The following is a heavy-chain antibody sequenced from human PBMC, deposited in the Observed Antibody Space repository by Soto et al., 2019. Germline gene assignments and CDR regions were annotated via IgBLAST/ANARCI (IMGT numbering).Heavy chain of an antibody. Sequence: EVQLLESGGGLVQPGGSLRLSCAASGFIINRDALSWVRQAPGKGLEWVAAINDRGDTTHYADSVKGRFTISRDTSKNTRYLQMNTLRAEDTAVYYCAKDKPGTTSFDYWGRGTLVTVSS. D-gene: IGHD1-1*01. V-gene: IGHV3-23*01. CDR1: GFIINRDA. CDR2: INDRGDTT. J-gene: IGHJ4*02. CDR3: AKDKPGTTSFDY.